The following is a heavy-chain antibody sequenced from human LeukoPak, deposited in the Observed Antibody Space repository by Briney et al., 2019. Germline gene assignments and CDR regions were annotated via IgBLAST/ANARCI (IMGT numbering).Heavy chain of an antibody. V-gene: IGHV1-69*05. CDR1: GGTFSSYA. D-gene: IGHD3-22*01. CDR2: IIPIFGTA. CDR3: ARDSRTFGYDYYDSVTSPWFDFDP. J-gene: IGHJ5*02. Sequence: GASVKVSCKASGGTFSSYAISWVRQAPGQGLEWMGGIIPIFGTANYAQKFQGRVTITTDTSTSIAYIELRSLRSDDTAVYYCARDSRTFGYDYYDSVTSPWFDFDPWGQGTLVTVSS.